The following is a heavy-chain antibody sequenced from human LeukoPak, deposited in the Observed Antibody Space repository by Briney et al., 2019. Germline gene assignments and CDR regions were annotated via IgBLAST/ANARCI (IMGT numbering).Heavy chain of an antibody. V-gene: IGHV1-69*04. CDR3: AREDYGDTLGLYQFDY. J-gene: IGHJ4*02. CDR2: IIPILGIA. Sequence: SVKVSCKASGGTFSSYAISWVRQAPGQGLEWMGRIIPILGIANYAQKFQGRVTIIADKSTSTAYMELSSLRSEDTALYYCAREDYGDTLGLYQFDYWGQGTLVTVSS. CDR1: GGTFSSYA. D-gene: IGHD4/OR15-4a*01.